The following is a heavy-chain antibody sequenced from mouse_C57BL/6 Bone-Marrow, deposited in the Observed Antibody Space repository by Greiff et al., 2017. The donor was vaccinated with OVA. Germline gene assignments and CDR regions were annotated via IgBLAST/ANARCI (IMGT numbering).Heavy chain of an antibody. Sequence: EVKLMESGAELVRPGASVKLSCTASGFNIKDDYMHWVKQRPEQGLEWIGWIDPENGDTEYASKFQGKATITADTSSNTAYLQLSSLTSEDTAVYYCTTSLYSNYDRFAYWGQGTLVTVSA. CDR1: GFNIKDDY. J-gene: IGHJ3*01. CDR3: TTSLYSNYDRFAY. V-gene: IGHV14-4*01. D-gene: IGHD2-5*01. CDR2: IDPENGDT.